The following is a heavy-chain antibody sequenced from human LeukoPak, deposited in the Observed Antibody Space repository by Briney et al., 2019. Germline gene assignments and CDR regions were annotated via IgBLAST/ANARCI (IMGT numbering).Heavy chain of an antibody. CDR3: ARDRGTALANDAFDI. CDR2: ISSSGSTT. CDR1: RFTFSSYE. D-gene: IGHD6-19*01. J-gene: IGHJ3*02. V-gene: IGHV3-48*03. Sequence: GGSLRLSCAASRFTFSSYEMNWVRQAPGKGVEWGSYISSSGSTTHYADSVKGRFTISRDNAKNSLYLQMNSLRAEDTAVYYCARDRGTALANDAFDIWGQGTMVTVSS.